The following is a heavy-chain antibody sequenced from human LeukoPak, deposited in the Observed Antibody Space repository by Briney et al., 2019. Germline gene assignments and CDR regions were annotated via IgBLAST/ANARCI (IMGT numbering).Heavy chain of an antibody. D-gene: IGHD3-10*01. V-gene: IGHV3-23*01. CDR2: ISGTGGST. J-gene: IGHJ4*02. Sequence: PGGSLRLSCAASGFTFSSYWMHWVRQAPGKGLEWVSGISGTGGSTYYADSVKGRFTISRDNSKNTLFLQLNSLRAEDTAVYYCAKALLFRYFDYWGQGTLVTVSS. CDR1: GFTFSSYW. CDR3: AKALLFRYFDY.